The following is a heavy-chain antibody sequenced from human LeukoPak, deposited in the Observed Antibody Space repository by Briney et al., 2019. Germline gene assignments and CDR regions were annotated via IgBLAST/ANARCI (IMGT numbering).Heavy chain of an antibody. Sequence: ASVKVSCKASGYTYTNSGISWVRQAPGQGLEWMGWISPYNGNTHYAQKFQGRVTMTTDTSTSTVYMELRSLRSDDTAVYDCAGLGYGANFIRYWGQGTLATVSS. D-gene: IGHD4-23*01. CDR3: AGLGYGANFIRY. J-gene: IGHJ4*02. CDR1: GYTYTNSG. CDR2: ISPYNGNT. V-gene: IGHV1-18*01.